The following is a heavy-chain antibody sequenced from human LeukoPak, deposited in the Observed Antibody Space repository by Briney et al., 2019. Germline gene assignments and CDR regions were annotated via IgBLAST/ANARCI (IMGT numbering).Heavy chain of an antibody. V-gene: IGHV4-59*12. D-gene: IGHD1-26*01. J-gene: IGHJ6*03. CDR3: AREWGYMDV. CDR1: GGSISTYF. CDR2: IHYSGST. Sequence: SETLSLTCTVSGGSISTYFWGWIRKPPGKGLEWIGYIHYSGSTKYNPSLSGRVTISVDTSKNQFSLKLSSVTAADTAVYYCAREWGYMDVWGKGTTVTVSS.